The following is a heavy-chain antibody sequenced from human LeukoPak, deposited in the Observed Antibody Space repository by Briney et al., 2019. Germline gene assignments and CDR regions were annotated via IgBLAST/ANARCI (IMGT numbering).Heavy chain of an antibody. CDR1: GFTFSSYG. CDR2: ISYDGSNK. CDR3: ASHPAHYCSGGSCFYPY. Sequence: GGSLRLSCAASGFTFSSYGMHWVRQAPGKGLEWVAVISYDGSNKYYADSVKGRFTISRDSSKSTLYLQVNSLRAEDTAVYYCASHPAHYCSGGSCFYPYWGQGTLVTVSS. V-gene: IGHV3-30*03. J-gene: IGHJ4*02. D-gene: IGHD2-15*01.